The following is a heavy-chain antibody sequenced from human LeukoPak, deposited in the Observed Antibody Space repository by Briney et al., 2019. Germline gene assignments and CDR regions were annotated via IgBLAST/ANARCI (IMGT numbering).Heavy chain of an antibody. V-gene: IGHV4-59*08. CDR3: ARRPVEMAAIREDNWFDP. CDR2: IYYSGST. J-gene: IGHJ5*02. D-gene: IGHD5-24*01. CDR1: GASISSSS. Sequence: KPSETLSLACTVSGASISSSSWNWIRQPPGKGLEWIGRIYYSGSTNYNPSLKGRVTMSVDTSKNQFSLKLSSVTAADTAVYYCARRPVEMAAIREDNWFDPWGQGTLVTVSS.